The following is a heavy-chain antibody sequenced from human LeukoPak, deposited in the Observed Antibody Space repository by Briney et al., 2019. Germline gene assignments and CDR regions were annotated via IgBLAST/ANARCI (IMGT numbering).Heavy chain of an antibody. CDR3: AKASAGGGAFDI. D-gene: IGHD3-10*01. Sequence: GGSLRLSCAASGFTVNSNYMSWVRQAPGKGLEWVANIKQDGSEKYYVDSVKGRFTISRDNAKNSLYLQMNSLRAEDTAVYYCAKASAGGGAFDIWGQGTMVTVSS. V-gene: IGHV3-7*03. CDR1: GFTVNSNY. J-gene: IGHJ3*02. CDR2: IKQDGSEK.